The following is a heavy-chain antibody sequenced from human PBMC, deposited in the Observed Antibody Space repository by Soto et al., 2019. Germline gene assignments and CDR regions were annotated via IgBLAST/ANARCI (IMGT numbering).Heavy chain of an antibody. D-gene: IGHD5-18*01. J-gene: IGHJ5*02. CDR2: VYYGGST. CDR1: GGSVSSGDYY. CDR3: PAIRVDTYMITWFGP. Sequence: SETRSLTCTLSGGSVSSGDYYRSWIRQPPGKGLEWLGYVYYGGSTNYNPSLKTRVTISAHTSSNKCFLSLRSVTAADPAASYCPAIRVDTYMITWFGPWGQGNMGTVSP. V-gene: IGHV4-61*08.